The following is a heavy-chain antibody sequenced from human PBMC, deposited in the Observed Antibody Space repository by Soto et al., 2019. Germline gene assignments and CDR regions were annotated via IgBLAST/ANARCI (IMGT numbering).Heavy chain of an antibody. D-gene: IGHD2-21*02. CDR1: EFTFRSYA. CDR3: AKPPPYCGGDCYDAFDI. V-gene: IGHV3-30*18. J-gene: IGHJ3*02. CDR2: ISYDGSNE. Sequence: QVQLVESGGGVVQPGRSLRLSCAASEFTFRSYAMHWVRQAPGKGLEWVALISYDGSNEYYADSVKGRFTIFRDNSKNTLYLQMSSLRDEDTAVYYCAKPPPYCGGDCYDAFDIWGRGTMVTVSS.